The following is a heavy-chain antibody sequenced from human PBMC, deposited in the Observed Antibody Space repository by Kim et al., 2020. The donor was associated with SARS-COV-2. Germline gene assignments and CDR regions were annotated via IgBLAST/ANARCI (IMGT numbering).Heavy chain of an antibody. Sequence: NYNPSLTSRVTISVDTSKNQFSLKLSSVTAADTAVYYCAASFVGIAAALYWGQGTLVTVSS. V-gene: IGHV4-59*01. J-gene: IGHJ4*02. D-gene: IGHD6-13*01. CDR3: AASFVGIAAALY.